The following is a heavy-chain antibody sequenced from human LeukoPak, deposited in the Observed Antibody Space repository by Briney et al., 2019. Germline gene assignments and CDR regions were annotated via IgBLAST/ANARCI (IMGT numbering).Heavy chain of an antibody. Sequence: SETLSLTCTVSGVSISSYYWSWIRQPPGKGLEWIGYIYYSGSTNYNPSLKSRVTISVDTSKNQFSLKLSSVTAADTAVYYCARAGGVWFDPWGQGTLVTVSS. CDR3: ARAGGVWFDP. J-gene: IGHJ5*02. CDR2: IYYSGST. CDR1: GVSISSYY. V-gene: IGHV4-59*01. D-gene: IGHD3-3*01.